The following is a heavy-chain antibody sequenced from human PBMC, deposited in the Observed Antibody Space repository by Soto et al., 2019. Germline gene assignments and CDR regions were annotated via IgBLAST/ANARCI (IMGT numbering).Heavy chain of an antibody. D-gene: IGHD6-13*01. CDR2: INSDGSST. CDR3: ARHSSSWYGPHPGFDP. CDR1: GFTFSSYW. J-gene: IGHJ5*02. Sequence: VGSLRLSCAASGFTFSSYWMHWVRQAPGKGLVWVSRINSDGSSTSYADSVKGRFTISRDNAKNTLYLQMNSLRAEDTAVYYCARHSSSWYGPHPGFDPWGQGTMVTVYS. V-gene: IGHV3-74*01.